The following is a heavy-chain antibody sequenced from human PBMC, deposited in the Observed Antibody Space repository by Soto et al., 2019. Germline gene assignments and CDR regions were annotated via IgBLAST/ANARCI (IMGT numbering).Heavy chain of an antibody. CDR3: SRVGGYYGDYPNFDY. J-gene: IGHJ4*02. Sequence: PSETLSLTCFVSGSSISPYYWTWTRQPPGKGLEWIGNIYYSGSTNYNPSLKSRVTISVDTSKKQFSLKLTSVTAADTAVYYCSRVGGYYGDYPNFDYWGQGTRVTVSS. CDR1: GSSISPYY. V-gene: IGHV4-59*01. CDR2: IYYSGST. D-gene: IGHD4-17*01.